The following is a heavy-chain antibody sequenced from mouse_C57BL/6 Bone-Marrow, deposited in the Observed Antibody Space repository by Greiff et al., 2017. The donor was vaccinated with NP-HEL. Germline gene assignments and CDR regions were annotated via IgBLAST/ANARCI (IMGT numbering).Heavy chain of an antibody. J-gene: IGHJ3*01. CDR2: ISYDGSN. CDR1: GYSITSGYY. D-gene: IGHD2-3*01. CDR3: ARERGGYFFAY. V-gene: IGHV3-6*01. Sequence: EVKLMESGPGLVKPSQSLSLTCSVTGYSITSGYYWNWIRQFPGNKLEWMGYISYDGSNNYNPSLKNRISITRDTSKNQFFLKLNSVTTEDTATYYCARERGGYFFAYWGQGTLVTVSA.